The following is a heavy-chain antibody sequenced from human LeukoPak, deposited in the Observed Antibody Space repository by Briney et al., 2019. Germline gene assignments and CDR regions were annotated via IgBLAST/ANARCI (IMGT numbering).Heavy chain of an antibody. CDR3: AKAEPPGIAAAGHFDY. Sequence: GGSLRLSCAASGFTFSSYGMHWVRQAPGKGLGWVAVISYDGSNKYYADSVKGRFTISRDNSKNTLYLQMNSLRAEDTAVYYCAKAEPPGIAAAGHFDYWGQGTLVTVSS. J-gene: IGHJ4*02. V-gene: IGHV3-30*18. CDR1: GFTFSSYG. CDR2: ISYDGSNK. D-gene: IGHD6-13*01.